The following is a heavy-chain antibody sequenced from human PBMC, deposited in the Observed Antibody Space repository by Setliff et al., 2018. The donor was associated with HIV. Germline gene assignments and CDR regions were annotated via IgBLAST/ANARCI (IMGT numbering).Heavy chain of an antibody. Sequence: SETLSLTCAVSGGSISSGGYSWSWIRQPPGKGLEWIGYIFHSGSTYYNQSLKSRVTISVDRSKNQFSLNVTSVTAADTAVYYCARIPQLLDYAMDVWGQGTTVTVSS. D-gene: IGHD2-2*01. V-gene: IGHV4-30-2*01. J-gene: IGHJ6*02. CDR2: IFHSGST. CDR1: GGSISSGGYS. CDR3: ARIPQLLDYAMDV.